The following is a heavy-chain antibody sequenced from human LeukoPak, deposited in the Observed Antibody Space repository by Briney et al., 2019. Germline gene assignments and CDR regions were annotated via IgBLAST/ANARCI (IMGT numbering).Heavy chain of an antibody. J-gene: IGHJ5*02. V-gene: IGHV4-59*01. D-gene: IGHD1-26*01. CDR2: MYYSGTT. CDR3: ARVFRATVGREWFDP. CDR1: GGSLSGYY. Sequence: KPSETLSLTCTVSGGSLSGYYWSWIRQPARRGLEWIGFMYYSGTTTFNPSLQSRATISIDTSKNQFSLKLRSLTAADTAVYFCARVFRATVGREWFDPWGQGTLVTVSS.